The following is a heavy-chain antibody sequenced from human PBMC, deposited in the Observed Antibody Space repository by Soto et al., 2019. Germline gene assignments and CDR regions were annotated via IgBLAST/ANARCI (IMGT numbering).Heavy chain of an antibody. CDR3: ARFVVPAAIDAFDI. V-gene: IGHV1-69*02. J-gene: IGHJ3*02. CDR2: IISILGIA. D-gene: IGHD2-2*02. CDR1: GGTFSSYT. Sequence: QVQLVQSGAAVKKPGSSVKVSCKASGGTFSSYTISWVRQAPGQGLEWMGRIISILGIANSAQKFQGRVTITAHKSTSTANMELSSPGTEDTAVYYCARFVVPAAIDAFDIWGQGTMVTVSS.